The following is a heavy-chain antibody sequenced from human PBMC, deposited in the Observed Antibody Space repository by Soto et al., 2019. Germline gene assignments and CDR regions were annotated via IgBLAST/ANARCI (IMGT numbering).Heavy chain of an antibody. Sequence: ASLQIYCQGSGYSFTSYWIGWVRQMPGKGLEWMGIIYPGDSDTRYSPSFQGQVTISADKSISTAYLQWSSLKASDTSMYYCSRLRYCCGDCYSPFDYWGQGTLVTVSS. CDR3: SRLRYCCGDCYSPFDY. CDR2: IYPGDSDT. V-gene: IGHV5-51*01. J-gene: IGHJ4*02. D-gene: IGHD2-21*02. CDR1: GYSFTSYW.